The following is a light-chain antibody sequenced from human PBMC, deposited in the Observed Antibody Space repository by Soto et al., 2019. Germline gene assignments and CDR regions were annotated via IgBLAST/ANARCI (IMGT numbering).Light chain of an antibody. CDR2: AAS. Sequence: DIQMTQSPSSLSASVGDRVTITCRASQSISSYLNWYQQKPGKAPKLLIYAASSLQSGVPSRFSGSGAGTDFPRAISSLQPEDFATDYCQQSYTTPWMFGQGTKVEIK. V-gene: IGKV1-39*01. CDR3: QQSYTTPWM. CDR1: QSISSY. J-gene: IGKJ1*01.